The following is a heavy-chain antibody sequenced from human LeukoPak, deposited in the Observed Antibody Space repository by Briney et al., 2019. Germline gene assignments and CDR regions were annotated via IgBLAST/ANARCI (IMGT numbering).Heavy chain of an antibody. J-gene: IGHJ3*02. CDR2: IIPIFGTA. CDR3: ASSAYCGGDCYSGAFDI. V-gene: IGHV1-69*13. Sequence: SVKVSCKASGGTFSSYAISWVRQAPGQGLEWMGGIIPIFGTANYAQKFRGRVTITADESTSTAYMELSSLRSEDTAVYYCASSAYCGGDCYSGAFDIWGQGTMVTVSS. CDR1: GGTFSSYA. D-gene: IGHD2-21*02.